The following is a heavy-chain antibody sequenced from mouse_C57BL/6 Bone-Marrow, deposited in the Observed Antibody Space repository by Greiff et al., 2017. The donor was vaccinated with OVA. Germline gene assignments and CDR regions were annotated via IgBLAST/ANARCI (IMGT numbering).Heavy chain of an antibody. CDR2: IWSGGST. CDR1: GFSLTSYG. Sequence: QVHVKQSGPGLVQPSQSLSITCTVSGFSLTSYGVHWVRQSPGKGLEWLGVIWSGGSTDYNAAFISRLSISKDNSKSQVFFKMNSLQADDTAIYYCARNGYYGNSYWYFDVWGTGTTVTVSS. CDR3: ARNGYYGNSYWYFDV. D-gene: IGHD2-1*01. V-gene: IGHV2-2*01. J-gene: IGHJ1*03.